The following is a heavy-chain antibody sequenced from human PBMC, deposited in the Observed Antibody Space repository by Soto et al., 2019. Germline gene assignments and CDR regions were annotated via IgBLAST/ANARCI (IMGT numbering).Heavy chain of an antibody. Sequence: GGSLRLSCAASGFTFIGSGMHWVRQAPGKGLEWVGQIRSRANSFATAYAASVKGRFTISRDGSRSMAYLQMDTLKIEDTAMYYCTEWNVNYWGQGTLVTVSS. CDR1: GFTFIGSG. CDR3: TEWNVNY. J-gene: IGHJ4*02. D-gene: IGHD1-1*01. V-gene: IGHV3-73*01. CDR2: IRSRANSFAT.